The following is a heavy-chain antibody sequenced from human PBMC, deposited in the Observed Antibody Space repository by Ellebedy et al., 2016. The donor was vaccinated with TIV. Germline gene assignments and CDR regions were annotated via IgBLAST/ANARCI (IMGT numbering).Heavy chain of an antibody. J-gene: IGHJ6*02. CDR2: IYYSGTT. CDR1: GGSISSYY. D-gene: IGHD5-12*01. V-gene: IGHV4-59*12. Sequence: SETLSLTXTVSGGSISSYYWSWIRQPPGKGLEWIGYIYYSGTTFYNPSLKSRVTISLDTSKNQFSLNLSSVTAADTAVYYCARAKRSYSGYVGMDVWGQGTTVTVSS. CDR3: ARAKRSYSGYVGMDV.